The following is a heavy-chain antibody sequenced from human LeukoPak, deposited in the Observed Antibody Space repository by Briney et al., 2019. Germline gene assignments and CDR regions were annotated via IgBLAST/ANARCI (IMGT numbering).Heavy chain of an antibody. V-gene: IGHV4-59*08. J-gene: IGHJ4*02. CDR2: IYYSGST. CDR1: GGSISSYY. CDR3: ARQVGLYYFDY. D-gene: IGHD1-26*01. Sequence: SETLSLTCTVSGGSISSYYWSWIRQPPGKGLEWIGYIYYSGSTNYNPSLKSRVTISVDTSKNQFSLKLSSVTAADTAVYYCARQVGLYYFDYWGQGTLVTVSS.